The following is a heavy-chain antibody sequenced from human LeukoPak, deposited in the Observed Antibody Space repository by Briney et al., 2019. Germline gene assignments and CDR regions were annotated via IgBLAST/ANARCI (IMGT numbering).Heavy chain of an antibody. CDR1: GGSISSSSYY. J-gene: IGHJ3*02. CDR3: ARLGSSGWYYAFDI. D-gene: IGHD6-19*01. Sequence: SETLSLTCTVSGGSISSSSYYWGWIRQPPGKGLEWIGNIYYSGSTYYNPSLKSRVTISVDTSKNQFSLKLSSVTAADTAVYYCARLGSSGWYYAFDIWGQGTMVTVSS. CDR2: IYYSGST. V-gene: IGHV4-39*01.